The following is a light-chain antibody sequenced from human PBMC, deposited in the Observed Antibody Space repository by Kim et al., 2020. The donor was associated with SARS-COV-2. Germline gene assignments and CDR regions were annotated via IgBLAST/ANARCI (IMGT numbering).Light chain of an antibody. CDR1: LTISSSY. CDR3: HQYGSSPIT. Sequence: DIVLTQSPGTVSSSPGERVTLSCRASLTISSSYLAWYQQKPGQTPRLLIYAASKRATAVPDRFRGSGSGTDYTLTISRLEPEDFAVYHCHQYGSSPITFGQGTRLEIK. V-gene: IGKV3-20*01. CDR2: AAS. J-gene: IGKJ5*01.